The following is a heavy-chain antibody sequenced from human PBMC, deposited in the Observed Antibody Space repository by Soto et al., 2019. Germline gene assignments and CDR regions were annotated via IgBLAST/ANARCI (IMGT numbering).Heavy chain of an antibody. CDR2: ISGSGSFI. J-gene: IGHJ6*02. CDR1: GFALRCDT. Sequence: WGARRLCCSAYGFALRCDTINWFRQAPGRGLEWVSSISGSGSFIYYADSVRGRFTVSRDNARNSLFLQMDSLRADDTAVYYCAGDSGYLSMGVWGQGTTVTVS. CDR3: AGDSGYLSMGV. V-gene: IGHV3-21*01. D-gene: IGHD5-12*01.